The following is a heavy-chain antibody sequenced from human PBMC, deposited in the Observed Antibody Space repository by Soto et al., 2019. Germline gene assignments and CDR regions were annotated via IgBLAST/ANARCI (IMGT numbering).Heavy chain of an antibody. Sequence: GGSLRLSCAASGFTFSSYAMSWVRQAPGKGLEWVSAISASGGSTYYADSVKGRFTISRDNSKNTLYLQMNSLRAEDTAVYYCAKKQYSGYDYYGMDVWGQGTTVTVSS. V-gene: IGHV3-23*01. D-gene: IGHD1-26*01. J-gene: IGHJ6*02. CDR3: AKKQYSGYDYYGMDV. CDR2: ISASGGST. CDR1: GFTFSSYA.